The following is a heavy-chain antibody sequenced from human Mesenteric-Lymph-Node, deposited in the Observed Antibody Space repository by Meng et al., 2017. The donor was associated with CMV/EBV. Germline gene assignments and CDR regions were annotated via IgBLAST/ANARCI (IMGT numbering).Heavy chain of an antibody. Sequence: GESLKISCAASGFTFSNAWMSWVRQAPGKGLEWVGRVKSKSDGGTIDYAAPVKGRFTISRDDSNNTVYLEMSGLKTEDSAVYSCATGGTYSGFDYWGQGTLVTVSS. CDR2: VKSKSDGGTI. D-gene: IGHD1-26*01. CDR3: ATGGTYSGFDY. J-gene: IGHJ4*02. CDR1: GFTFSNAW. V-gene: IGHV3-15*01.